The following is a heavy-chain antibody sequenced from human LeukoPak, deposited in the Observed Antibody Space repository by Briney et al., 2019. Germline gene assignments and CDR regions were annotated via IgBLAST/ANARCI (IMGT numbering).Heavy chain of an antibody. CDR3: ARASGGSGLFDY. V-gene: IGHV4-61*01. CDR1: GGSVSSGSYY. J-gene: IGHJ4*02. D-gene: IGHD3-10*01. Sequence: PSETLSLTCTVSGGSVSSGSYYWGWIRQPPGKGLEWIVYIYYSGRTNYNPSHKSRVTISVDTSKNQFSLKLSSVTAADTAVYYCARASGGSGLFDYWGQGTLVTVSS. CDR2: IYYSGRT.